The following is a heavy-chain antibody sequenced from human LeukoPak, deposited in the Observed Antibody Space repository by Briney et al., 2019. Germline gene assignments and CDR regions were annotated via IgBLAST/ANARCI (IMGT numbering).Heavy chain of an antibody. Sequence: SETLSLTCAVYGGSFSGYYWSWIRQPPGKGQEWIGEINHSGSTNYNPSLKSRVTISVDTSKNQFSLKLSSVTAADTAVYYCARGGGALYYDFWSGFLWHALDIWGQGTMVTVSS. V-gene: IGHV4-34*01. D-gene: IGHD3-3*01. J-gene: IGHJ3*02. CDR1: GGSFSGYY. CDR2: INHSGST. CDR3: ARGGGALYYDFWSGFLWHALDI.